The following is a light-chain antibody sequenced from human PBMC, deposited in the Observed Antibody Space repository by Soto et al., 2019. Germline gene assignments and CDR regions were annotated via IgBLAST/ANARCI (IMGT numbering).Light chain of an antibody. V-gene: IGKV3-11*01. Sequence: EIVLTQSPATLSLSPGERATLSCRASQSVSSYLAWYQQKPAQAPRLLIYDASNRATGIPARFSGSGSGTDFPRTISSLEHEDFAVYYCQQRSNWPPAWTFGQGTKVEIK. CDR1: QSVSSY. CDR2: DAS. J-gene: IGKJ1*01. CDR3: QQRSNWPPAWT.